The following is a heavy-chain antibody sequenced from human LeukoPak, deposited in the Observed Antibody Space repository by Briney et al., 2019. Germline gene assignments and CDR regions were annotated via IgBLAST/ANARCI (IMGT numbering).Heavy chain of an antibody. D-gene: IGHD3-10*01. CDR1: GFTVSSNY. CDR3: AKTVADEGSGSKGVDYFDY. J-gene: IGHJ4*02. CDR2: IYSGGST. Sequence: GSLRLSCTASGFTVSSNYLNWVRQAPGQGLEWVSIIYSGGSTYYADSVKDRFTISRDNSKNTLYLQMNSLRAEDTAVYYCAKTVADEGSGSKGVDYFDYWGQGTLVTVSS. V-gene: IGHV3-66*01.